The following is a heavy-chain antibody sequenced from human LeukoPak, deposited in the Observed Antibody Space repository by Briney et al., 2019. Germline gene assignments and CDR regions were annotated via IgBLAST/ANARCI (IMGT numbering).Heavy chain of an antibody. CDR3: ARGTAYYDILTGYHVSAFDI. CDR1: GGSISSSSYY. J-gene: IGHJ3*02. Sequence: SETLSLTCTVSGGSISSSSYYWGWIRQPPGKGLEWIGSIYYSGSTYYNPSLKSRVTISVDTSKNQFSLKLSSVTAADTAVYYCARGTAYYDILTGYHVSAFDIWGQGTMVTVSS. V-gene: IGHV4-39*07. D-gene: IGHD3-9*01. CDR2: IYYSGST.